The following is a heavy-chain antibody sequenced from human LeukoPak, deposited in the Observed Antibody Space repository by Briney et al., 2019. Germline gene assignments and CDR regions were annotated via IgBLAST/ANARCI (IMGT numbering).Heavy chain of an antibody. CDR2: ISSSSSYI. V-gene: IGHV3-21*01. J-gene: IGHJ6*03. CDR3: ARVGCSSTSCYKYMDV. Sequence: GGSLRLSCAASGFTFSSYSMNWVRQAPGKGLEWASSISSSSSYIYYADSVKGRFTISRDNAKNSLYLQMNSLRAEDTAVYYCARVGCSSTSCYKYMDVWGKGTTVTVSS. D-gene: IGHD2-2*02. CDR1: GFTFSSYS.